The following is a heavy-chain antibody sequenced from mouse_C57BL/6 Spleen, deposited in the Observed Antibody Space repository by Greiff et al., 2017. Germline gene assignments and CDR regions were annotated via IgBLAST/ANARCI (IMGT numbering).Heavy chain of an antibody. D-gene: IGHD1-1*01. Sequence: VQLQQSVAELVRPGASVKLSCTASGFNIKNTYMHWVKQRPEQGLEWIGRIAPANGNTKYAPQFQGKATITADTSSNTADLQLSNLTSEDTAIYYCARPYYYGSSPYYFDYWGQGTTLTVSS. CDR1: GFNIKNTY. J-gene: IGHJ2*01. CDR3: ARPYYYGSSPYYFDY. CDR2: IAPANGNT. V-gene: IGHV14-3*01.